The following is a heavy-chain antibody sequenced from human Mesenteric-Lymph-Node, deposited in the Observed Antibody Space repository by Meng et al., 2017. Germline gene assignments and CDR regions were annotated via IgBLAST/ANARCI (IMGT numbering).Heavy chain of an antibody. CDR3: ARGSGSYAGWFDP. D-gene: IGHD1-26*01. CDR2: ISGNGNII. CDR1: GFTFSDYY. J-gene: IGHJ5*02. Sequence: QVQLVESGGGLVKPGGSLRLSCTASGFTFSDYYMSWVRQAPGKGLEWVSYISGNGNIIYYADSVKGRFSISRDTGKNSLNLQMNGLRVDDTAVYFCARGSGSYAGWFDPWGQGTLVTVSS. V-gene: IGHV3-11*04.